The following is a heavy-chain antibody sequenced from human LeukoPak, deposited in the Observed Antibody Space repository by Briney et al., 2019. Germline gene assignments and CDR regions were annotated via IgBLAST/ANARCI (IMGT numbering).Heavy chain of an antibody. V-gene: IGHV1-2*02. D-gene: IGHD2-2*01. Sequence: GASVKVSCKASGYTFTGYYMHWVRQAPGQGLEWMGWINPNSGGTNYAQKFHGRVTMTRDTSISTAYMELSRLRSDDTAVYYCASHPKAIVVVPAAIYYWGQGTLVTVSS. CDR2: INPNSGGT. J-gene: IGHJ4*02. CDR1: GYTFTGYY. CDR3: ASHPKAIVVVPAAIYY.